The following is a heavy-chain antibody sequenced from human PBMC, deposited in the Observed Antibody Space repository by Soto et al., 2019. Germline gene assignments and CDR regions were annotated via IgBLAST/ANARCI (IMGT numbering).Heavy chain of an antibody. CDR3: AREHEPSGYDWDAFDI. CDR1: GYTFTSYG. CDR2: ISAYNGNT. V-gene: IGHV1-18*01. Sequence: ASVKVSCKASGYTFTSYGISWVRQAPGQGLEWMGWISAYNGNTNYAQKLQGRVTMTTDTSTSTAYMELRSLRSDDTAVYYCAREHEPSGYDWDAFDIWGQGTMVTVSS. D-gene: IGHD5-12*01. J-gene: IGHJ3*02.